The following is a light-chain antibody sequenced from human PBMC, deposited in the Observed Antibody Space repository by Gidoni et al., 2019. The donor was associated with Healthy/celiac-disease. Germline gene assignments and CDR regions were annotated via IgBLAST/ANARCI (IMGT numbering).Light chain of an antibody. CDR3: QQSYSTLMYT. V-gene: IGKV1-39*01. CDR1: QSISSY. J-gene: IGKJ2*01. CDR2: AAS. Sequence: DLQMPQSPSSLSASVGDRVTITCRARQSISSYLNWYQQKTGKAPKLLIYAASSLQSGVASRFSGSGSGTDFTLTISSLQPEDFATYYCQQSYSTLMYTFGQGTKLEIK.